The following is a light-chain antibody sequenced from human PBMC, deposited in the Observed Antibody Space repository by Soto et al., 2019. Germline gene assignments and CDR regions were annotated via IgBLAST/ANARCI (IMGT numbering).Light chain of an antibody. CDR3: QQYYSSSYT. J-gene: IGKJ2*01. CDR1: HGVVRNY. CDR2: GAS. Sequence: VLTQSPGTLSLSPGERATLSCRASHGVVRNYLAWYQQKPGQAPRLLMYGASKRATGIPDRFSGSGSGTDFTLTISRLEPEDFAVYYCQQYYSSSYTFGQGTKLEIK. V-gene: IGKV3-20*01.